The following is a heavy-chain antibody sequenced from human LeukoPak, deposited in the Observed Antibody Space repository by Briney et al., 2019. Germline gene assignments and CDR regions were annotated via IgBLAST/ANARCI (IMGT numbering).Heavy chain of an antibody. D-gene: IGHD6-19*01. CDR2: INPNSGGT. J-gene: IGHJ6*03. CDR3: ARGWSVAGSDYYYYMDV. Sequence: ASVKVSCKASGYTFTGYYVHWVRQAPGQGLEWMGWINPNSGGTNYAQKFQGRVTMNRDTSISTAYMELSSLRSEDTAVYYCARGWSVAGSDYYYYMDVWGKGTTVTVSS. V-gene: IGHV1-2*02. CDR1: GYTFTGYY.